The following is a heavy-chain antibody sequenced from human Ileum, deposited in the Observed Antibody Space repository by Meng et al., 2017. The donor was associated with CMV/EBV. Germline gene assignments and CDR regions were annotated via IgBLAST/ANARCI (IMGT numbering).Heavy chain of an antibody. CDR1: GATTSGENDH. Sequence: GRLQESSPGPGKPHQTLLSTGSASGATTSGENDHWSWIRQPAGKGLEWIGQRHKNGNDNYNASLKSRVTISIDTSKNKFSLTLTSVTAADTAVYYCAIYYGGVGGRGYWAQGTLVTVSS. CDR3: AIYYGGVGGRGY. D-gene: IGHD2-21*01. V-gene: IGHV4-61*02. J-gene: IGHJ4*02. CDR2: RHKNGND.